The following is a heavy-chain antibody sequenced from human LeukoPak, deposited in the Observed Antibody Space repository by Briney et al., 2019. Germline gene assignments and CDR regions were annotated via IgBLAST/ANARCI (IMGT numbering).Heavy chain of an antibody. CDR3: ARGGLYDYVWGSYRDRSLDY. J-gene: IGHJ4*02. D-gene: IGHD3-16*02. CDR1: GYTFTGYY. CDR2: INPNSGGT. Sequence: ASVKVSCEASGYTFTGYYMHWVRQAPGQGLEWMGWINPNSGGTNYAQKFQGRVTMTRDTSISTAYMELSRLRSDDTAVYYCARGGLYDYVWGSYRDRSLDYWGQGTLVTVSS. V-gene: IGHV1-2*02.